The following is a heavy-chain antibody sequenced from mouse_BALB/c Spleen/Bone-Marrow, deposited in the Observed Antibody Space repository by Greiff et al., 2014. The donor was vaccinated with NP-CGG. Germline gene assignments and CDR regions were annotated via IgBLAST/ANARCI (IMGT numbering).Heavy chain of an antibody. CDR3: ARELSRAMDY. J-gene: IGHJ4*01. D-gene: IGHD2-12*01. V-gene: IGHV1S135*01. CDR2: IDPYSGGT. Sequence: EVQLVESGPELVKPGASVKVSCKASGYAFTSYNMYWVKQSHGKSLEWIGYIDPYSGGTNYNQKFRGKATLTVDKSSNTAYIHLNSLTSEDSAVYFCARELSRAMDYWGQGTSVTVSS. CDR1: GYAFTSYN.